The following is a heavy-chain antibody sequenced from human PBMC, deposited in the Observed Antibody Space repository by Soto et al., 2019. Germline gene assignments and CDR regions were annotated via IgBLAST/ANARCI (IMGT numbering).Heavy chain of an antibody. V-gene: IGHV4-30-4*01. Sequence: PSETLSLTCTVSGGSTISDNYCSWIRQPPGKGLEWIGHIYYSGNTDYNPSLKSRLAISIDTSKNQFSLKLSSVTAADTAVYFCAREGGESSDGLYYFDSWGQGSLVTVSS. J-gene: IGHJ4*02. D-gene: IGHD3-16*01. CDR1: GGSTISDNY. CDR3: AREGGESSDGLYYFDS. CDR2: IYYSGNT.